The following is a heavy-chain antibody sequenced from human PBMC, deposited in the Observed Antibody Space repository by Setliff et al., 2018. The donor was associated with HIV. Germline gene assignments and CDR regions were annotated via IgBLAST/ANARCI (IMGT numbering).Heavy chain of an antibody. CDR1: GGPISSYY. CDR2: IYTSGST. Sequence: SETLSLTCTVSGGPISSYYWSWIRQPAGKGLEWIGRIYTSGSTNYNPSLKSRVTMSVDTSKNQFSLKLSSVTAADTAVYYCARGLELNGLLYYYYYMDVWGKGTTVTVSS. V-gene: IGHV4-4*07. J-gene: IGHJ6*03. CDR3: ARGLELNGLLYYYYYMDV. D-gene: IGHD1-26*01.